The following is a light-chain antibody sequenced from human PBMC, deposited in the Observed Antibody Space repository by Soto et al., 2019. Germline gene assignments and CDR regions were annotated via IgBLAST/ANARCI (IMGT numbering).Light chain of an antibody. V-gene: IGKV3-20*01. CDR1: QSLSGTS. CDR2: GAS. CDR3: QNYRDSSWT. Sequence: PGETATLSCMASQSLSGTSLVWYQQKSGQAPKLLIFGASRRATGIPDRFSGGGSATDFTLTISGLEPEDFAMYYCQNYRDSSWTFGQGTKVDI. J-gene: IGKJ1*01.